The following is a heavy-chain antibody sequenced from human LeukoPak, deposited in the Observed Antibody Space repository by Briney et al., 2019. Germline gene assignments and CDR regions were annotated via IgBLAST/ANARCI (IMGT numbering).Heavy chain of an antibody. CDR1: GFTFSSYG. J-gene: IGHJ3*02. CDR3: AKVIVVVPAKGDAFDI. CDR2: ISGSAGST. Sequence: TGGSLRLSCAASGFTFSSYGMHWVRQAPGKGLEWVSAISGSAGSTYYADSVKGRFTISRDNSKNTLYLQMNGLRAEDTAVYYCAKVIVVVPAKGDAFDIWGQGTIVTVSP. D-gene: IGHD2-2*01. V-gene: IGHV3-23*01.